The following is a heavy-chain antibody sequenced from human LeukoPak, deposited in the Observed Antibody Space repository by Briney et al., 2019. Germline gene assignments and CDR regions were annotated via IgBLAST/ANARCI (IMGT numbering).Heavy chain of an antibody. J-gene: IGHJ4*02. D-gene: IGHD4-11*01. CDR3: AKGRVTYDY. CDR1: AFTFSNYW. CDR2: IKPDGSEK. Sequence: GGSLRLSCAASAFTFSNYWMSWVRQAPGKGLEWVASIKPDGSEKYYVDSVKGRFTISRDHAKNSLYLQMNSLRAEGTAVYYCAKGRVTYDYWGQGTLVTVSS. V-gene: IGHV3-7*01.